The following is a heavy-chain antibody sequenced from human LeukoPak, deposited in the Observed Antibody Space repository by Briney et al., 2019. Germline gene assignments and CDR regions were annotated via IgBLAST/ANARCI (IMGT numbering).Heavy chain of an antibody. V-gene: IGHV1-18*01. CDR3: ARAPRYIAAAGTFDY. CDR2: ISAYNGNT. Sequence: ASVKVSCKASGYTFTSYGVSWVRQAPGQGLEWMGWISAYNGNTNYAQKLQGRVTMTTDTSTSTAYMELRSLRSDDTAVYYCARAPRYIAAAGTFDYWGQGTLVTVSS. CDR1: GYTFTSYG. D-gene: IGHD6-13*01. J-gene: IGHJ4*02.